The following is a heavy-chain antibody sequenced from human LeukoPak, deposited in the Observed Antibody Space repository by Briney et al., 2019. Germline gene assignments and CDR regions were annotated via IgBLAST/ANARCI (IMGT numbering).Heavy chain of an antibody. CDR1: GFTFSSYA. V-gene: IGHV3-23*01. J-gene: IGHJ4*02. D-gene: IGHD6-19*01. CDR2: ISGSGGST. CDR3: AKDPSIAVAGLFDY. Sequence: PGGSLRLSCAASGFTFSSYAMSWVRQAPGKGLEWVSAISGSGGSTYYADSVKGRFTIPRDNSKNTLYLQMNSLRAEDTAVYYCAKDPSIAVAGLFDYWGQGTLVTVSS.